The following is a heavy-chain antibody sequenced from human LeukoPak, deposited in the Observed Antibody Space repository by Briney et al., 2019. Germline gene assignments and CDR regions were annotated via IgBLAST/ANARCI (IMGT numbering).Heavy chain of an antibody. D-gene: IGHD3-22*01. CDR2: IYYSGST. Sequence: SETLSLTCAVSGGSISSYYWSWIRQPPGKGLEWIGYIYYSGSTNYNPSLKSRVTIPVDTSKNQFSLKLSSVTAADTAVYYCARGETYYYDSSGYNNWFDPWGQGTLVTVSS. CDR3: ARGETYYYDSSGYNNWFDP. J-gene: IGHJ5*02. V-gene: IGHV4-59*01. CDR1: GGSISSYY.